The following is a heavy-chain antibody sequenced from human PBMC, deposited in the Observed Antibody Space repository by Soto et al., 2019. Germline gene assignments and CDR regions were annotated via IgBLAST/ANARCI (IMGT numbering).Heavy chain of an antibody. CDR2: INHSGST. CDR3: ARAGPRYFDWFPVFDY. J-gene: IGHJ4*02. D-gene: IGHD3-9*01. V-gene: IGHV4-34*01. CDR1: GGSFSGYY. Sequence: NPSETLSLTCAVYGGSFSGYYWSWIRQPPGKGLEWIGEINHSGSTNYNPSLKSRVTISVDTSKNQFSLKLSSVTAADTAVYYCARAGPRYFDWFPVFDYWGQGTLVTVSS.